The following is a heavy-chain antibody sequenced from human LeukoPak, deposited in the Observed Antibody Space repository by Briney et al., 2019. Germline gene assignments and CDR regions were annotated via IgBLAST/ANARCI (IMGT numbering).Heavy chain of an antibody. J-gene: IGHJ1*01. CDR1: GASVSSGY. D-gene: IGHD2-15*01. Sequence: SETLSLTCTVSGASVSSGYWTWIRQLPGKGLEWIGYISDSGITDYNPSLKSRLTISVDTSNNKFSLNLHSVTAADTAVYYCAGRGHRYSRDWGQGILVTVSS. V-gene: IGHV4-4*09. CDR3: AGRGHRYSRD. CDR2: ISDSGIT.